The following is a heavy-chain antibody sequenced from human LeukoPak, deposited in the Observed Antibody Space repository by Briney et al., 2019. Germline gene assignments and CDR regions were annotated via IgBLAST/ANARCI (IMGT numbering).Heavy chain of an antibody. V-gene: IGHV3-23*01. CDR3: AKDAGAPYYYGKDV. Sequence: PGGSLRFSCAASGFTFSSYAMSWVRQAPGKGLEWVSAISGSGGSTYYADSVKGRFTISRDNSKNTLYLQMNSLRAEDTAVYYCAKDAGAPYYYGKDVWGQGTTVTVSS. D-gene: IGHD1-26*01. CDR2: ISGSGGST. J-gene: IGHJ6*02. CDR1: GFTFSSYA.